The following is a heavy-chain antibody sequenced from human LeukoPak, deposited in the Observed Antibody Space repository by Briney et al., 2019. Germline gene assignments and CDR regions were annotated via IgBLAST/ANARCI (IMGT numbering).Heavy chain of an antibody. Sequence: GGSLRLSCAASGFTFGGSAMSWVRQAPGKGLKWVSTIGGGGENTYYADSAKGRFTNSRDNSKNTVYLQMNSLRAEDTAVYYCAKVLSGSQDSWGQGTLVTVFS. D-gene: IGHD1-26*01. CDR3: AKVLSGSQDS. CDR2: IGGGGENT. J-gene: IGHJ4*02. CDR1: GFTFGGSA. V-gene: IGHV3-23*01.